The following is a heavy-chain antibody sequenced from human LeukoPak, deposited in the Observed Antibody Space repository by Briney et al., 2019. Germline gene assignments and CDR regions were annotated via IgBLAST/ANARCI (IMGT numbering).Heavy chain of an antibody. CDR2: ISGSGGST. CDR3: AKGLLDYGSGKYYFDY. D-gene: IGHD3-10*01. J-gene: IGHJ4*02. V-gene: IGHV3-23*01. CDR1: GFTFSSYA. Sequence: GGSLRLSCAASGFTFSSYAMSWVRQAPGKGLEWVSTISGSGGSTYYADSVKGRFTISRDNSKNTLSLQMNSLRAEDTAVYYCAKGLLDYGSGKYYFDYWGQGTLVTVYS.